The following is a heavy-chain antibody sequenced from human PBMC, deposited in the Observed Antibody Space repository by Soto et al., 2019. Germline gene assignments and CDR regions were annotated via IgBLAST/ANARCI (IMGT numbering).Heavy chain of an antibody. Sequence: PSETLSLTCTVSGGSISSSSYYWGWIRQPPGKGLEWIGSIYYSGSTYYNPSLKSRVTISVDTSKNQFSLKLSSVTAADTAVYYCARXFAPWFGVTYYYYGMDVWGQGTTVTVSS. CDR2: IYYSGST. D-gene: IGHD3-10*01. J-gene: IGHJ6*02. CDR3: ARXFAPWFGVTYYYYGMDV. V-gene: IGHV4-39*01. CDR1: GGSISSSSYY.